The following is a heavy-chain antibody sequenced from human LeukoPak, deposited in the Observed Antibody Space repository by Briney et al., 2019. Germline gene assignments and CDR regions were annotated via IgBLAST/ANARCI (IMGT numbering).Heavy chain of an antibody. J-gene: IGHJ3*02. CDR2: IYYSGST. V-gene: IGHV4-59*01. Sequence: KPSETLSLTCTVSGGSISGYYWSWFRQPPGKGLERIGYIYYSGSTNYNPSLHNRITISVDTSRTRVSLQLTSVTAADTAFYYCARGLTEFGGGDDAFDIWGQGTMVTVAS. D-gene: IGHD3-10*01. CDR3: ARGLTEFGGGDDAFDI. CDR1: GGSISGYY.